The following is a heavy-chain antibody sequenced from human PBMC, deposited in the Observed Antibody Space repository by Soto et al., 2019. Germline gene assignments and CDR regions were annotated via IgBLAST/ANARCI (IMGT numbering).Heavy chain of an antibody. V-gene: IGHV4-30-2*05. CDR3: ARARGARYFDY. CDR1: GGSISSGGYS. D-gene: IGHD2-15*01. J-gene: IGHJ4*02. CDR2: IYYSGST. Sequence: SETLSLTCAVSGGSISSGGYSWSWIRQPPGKGLEWIGYIYYSGSTYYNPSLKSRVTISVDTSKNQFSLKLSSVTAADTAVYYCARARGARYFDYWGQGTLVTVS.